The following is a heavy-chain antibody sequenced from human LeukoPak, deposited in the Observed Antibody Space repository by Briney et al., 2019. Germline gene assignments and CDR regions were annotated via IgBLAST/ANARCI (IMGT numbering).Heavy chain of an antibody. CDR1: GFPFETNA. D-gene: IGHD5-18*01. J-gene: IGHJ4*02. Sequence: GGSLRLSCATSGFPFETNAMSWVRQAPGKGLEWVATIGSTETFYADSVTGRFTISRDNSKNTVNLQMNRLRVEDTAIYYCAKDWIQFNRVFDCFDSWGQGTLVTVSS. V-gene: IGHV3-23*01. CDR2: IGSTET. CDR3: AKDWIQFNRVFDCFDS.